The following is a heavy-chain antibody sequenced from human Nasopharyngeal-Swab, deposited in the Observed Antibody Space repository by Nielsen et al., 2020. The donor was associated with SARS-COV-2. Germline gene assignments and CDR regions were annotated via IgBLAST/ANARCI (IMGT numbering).Heavy chain of an antibody. CDR3: ARPMRPMGHYYFGMDG. J-gene: IGHJ6*02. Sequence: GESLKISCKGSGYSFTTYWIGWVRQMPGKGLEWMGIIYPGDSNTRYSPSFQGQVTISVDKYSSTAYLQWSSLKASDTAIYYCARPMRPMGHYYFGMDGWGQRATGTVSS. CDR1: GYSFTTYW. V-gene: IGHV5-51*01. D-gene: IGHD1-26*01. CDR2: IYPGDSNT.